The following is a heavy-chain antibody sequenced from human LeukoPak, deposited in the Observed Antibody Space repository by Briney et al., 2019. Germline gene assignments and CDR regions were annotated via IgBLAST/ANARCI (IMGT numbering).Heavy chain of an antibody. V-gene: IGHV3-15*01. D-gene: IGHD6-13*01. CDR3: TTDIRTPQQLVPP. Sequence: GGSLRLSCAASGFTFSNAWMSWVRQAPGKGLDWVGRIKTKTDGGTTDYAAPVKGRFTISRDDSKNTLYLQMNSLKTEDTAVYYCTTDIRTPQQLVPPWGQGTLVTVSS. CDR1: GFTFSNAW. CDR2: IKTKTDGGTT. J-gene: IGHJ5*02.